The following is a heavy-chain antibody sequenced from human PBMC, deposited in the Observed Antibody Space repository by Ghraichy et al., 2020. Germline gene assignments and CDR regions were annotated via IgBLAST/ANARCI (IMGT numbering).Heavy chain of an antibody. J-gene: IGHJ6*02. CDR1: GFTFSSYG. CDR2: IWYDGSNK. V-gene: IGHV3-33*01. Sequence: GGSLRLSCAASGFTFSSYGMHWVRQAPGKGLEWVAVIWYDGSNKYYADSVKGRFTISRDNSKNTLYLQMNSLRAEDTAVYYCARGMQDIVVVPAATEYYYYGMDVWGQGTTVTVSS. CDR3: ARGMQDIVVVPAATEYYYYGMDV. D-gene: IGHD2-2*01.